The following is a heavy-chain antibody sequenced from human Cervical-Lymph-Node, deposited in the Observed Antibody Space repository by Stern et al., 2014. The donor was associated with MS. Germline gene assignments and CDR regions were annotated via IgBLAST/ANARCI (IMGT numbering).Heavy chain of an antibody. Sequence: QVQLVQSGAEVTKPGSSVKVSCKASGGTFSKFPSSWVRQAPGQGLEWMGGIFPGFGTPTYAQEFRGRVTITADVCTSTVYMELSSLRSDDTAVYYCALSSETSDRWYSLGYDLWGQGTLVTVSS. J-gene: IGHJ5*02. CDR1: GGTFSKFP. D-gene: IGHD6-13*01. CDR2: IFPGFGTP. CDR3: ALSSETSDRWYSLGYDL. V-gene: IGHV1-69*01.